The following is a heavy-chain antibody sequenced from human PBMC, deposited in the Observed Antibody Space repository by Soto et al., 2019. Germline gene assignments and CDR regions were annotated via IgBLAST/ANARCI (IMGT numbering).Heavy chain of an antibody. CDR3: ARGLYCTNGVCYPVNWFDP. CDR2: ISGSGGST. J-gene: IGHJ5*02. V-gene: IGHV3-23*01. CDR1: GFTFSSYA. D-gene: IGHD2-8*01. Sequence: EVQLLESGGGLVQPGGSLRLSCAASGFTFSSYAMSWVRQAPGKGLEWVSAISGSGGSTYYADSVKGRFTISRDNSKNTLYLQMNSLRAEDTAVYYFARGLYCTNGVCYPVNWFDPWGQGTLVTVSS.